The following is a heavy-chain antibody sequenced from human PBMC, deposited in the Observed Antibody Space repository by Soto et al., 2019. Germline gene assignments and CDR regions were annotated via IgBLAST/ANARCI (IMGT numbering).Heavy chain of an antibody. CDR2: ISHDGNHK. V-gene: IGHV3-30-3*01. Sequence: QVQLVESGGGVVQPGRSLRLSCAASGFTFNTYSMHWVRQAPGKGLEWVAIISHDGNHKYYADSVKGRLTISRDNSKNTLYLQMDSLRGEDTAVYYCARDKEASSSNWDYYYYGMDVWGQGTTVTVS. D-gene: IGHD6-13*01. J-gene: IGHJ6*02. CDR1: GFTFNTYS. CDR3: ARDKEASSSNWDYYYYGMDV.